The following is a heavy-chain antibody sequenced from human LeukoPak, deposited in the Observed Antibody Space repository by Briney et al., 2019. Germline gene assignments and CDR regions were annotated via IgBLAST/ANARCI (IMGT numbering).Heavy chain of an antibody. Sequence: GGSLRLSCAASGFTFSSYAMSWVRQAPGKGLEWVSTISGGGGSTHYADSVKGRFTISRDNSKNTLYLQMNSLRAEDTAVYYCAKDLRRTTVTNFDCWGQGTLVTVSS. CDR1: GFTFSSYA. CDR2: ISGGGGST. D-gene: IGHD4-17*01. V-gene: IGHV3-23*01. CDR3: AKDLRRTTVTNFDC. J-gene: IGHJ4*02.